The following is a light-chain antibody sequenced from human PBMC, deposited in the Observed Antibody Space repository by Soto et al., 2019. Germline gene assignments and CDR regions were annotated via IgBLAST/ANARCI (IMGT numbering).Light chain of an antibody. CDR1: QGISSC. CDR2: AAS. J-gene: IGKJ1*01. Sequence: DIQMTQSPSSVSASLGDRVTITCRASQGISSCLAWYQQKPGKAPKLLIYAASSLQSGVPSRFSGSGSGTEFTLTISSLQHDDFANYYCQHYKMYYPWTFGQGTKVDIK. CDR3: QHYKMYYPWT. V-gene: IGKV1-12*01.